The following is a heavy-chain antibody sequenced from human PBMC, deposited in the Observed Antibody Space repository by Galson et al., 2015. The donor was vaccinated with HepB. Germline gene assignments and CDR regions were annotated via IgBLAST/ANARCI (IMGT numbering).Heavy chain of an antibody. J-gene: IGHJ6*02. CDR1: GFTFSSYE. V-gene: IGHV3-48*03. D-gene: IGHD1-14*01. CDR2: ISSSGSTI. Sequence: SLRLSCAASGFTFSSYEMNWVRQAPGKGLEWVSYISSSGSTIYYADSVKGRFTISRDNAKNSLYLQMNSLRAEDTAVYYCARAGTGIAVNYYYYGMDVWGQGTTVTVSS. CDR3: ARAGTGIAVNYYYYGMDV.